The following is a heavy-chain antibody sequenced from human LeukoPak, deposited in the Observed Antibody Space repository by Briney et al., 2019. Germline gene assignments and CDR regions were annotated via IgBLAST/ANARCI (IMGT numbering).Heavy chain of an antibody. J-gene: IGHJ1*01. CDR1: GGSVSSGAYF. D-gene: IGHD3-22*01. CDR2: IYYSGTT. Sequence: SQTLPLTCTVSGGSVSSGAYFWSWIRQHPGKSLDWIGFIYYSGTTYYVPSLESRVTISVDTSKNQFSLKLSSVTAADTAVYFCAREAYDSSGHRYFQHWGQGTLVTVSS. V-gene: IGHV4-31*03. CDR3: AREAYDSSGHRYFQH.